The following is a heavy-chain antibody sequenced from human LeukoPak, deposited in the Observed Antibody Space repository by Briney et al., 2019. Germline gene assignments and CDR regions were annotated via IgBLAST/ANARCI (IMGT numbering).Heavy chain of an antibody. CDR3: TRVLLTRTIVGATPFDY. CDR2: IRSKANSYAT. CDR1: GFTFSVSA. Sequence: SGGSLRLSCAASGFTFSVSAMHWVRQAYGEGLEWVGRIRSKANSYATAYAASVKGRFTISRDDSKNTAYLQMNSMKTEDTAVYYCTRVLLTRTIVGATPFDYWGQGTLVTVSS. J-gene: IGHJ4*02. V-gene: IGHV3-73*01. D-gene: IGHD1-26*01.